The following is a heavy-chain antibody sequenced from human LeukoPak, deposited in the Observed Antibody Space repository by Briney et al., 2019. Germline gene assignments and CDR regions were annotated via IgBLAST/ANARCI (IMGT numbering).Heavy chain of an antibody. CDR1: GFTFSTDG. CDR3: AKGKQQWWTFDALDI. Sequence: GGSLRLSCEAAGFTFSTDGMHWVRQAPGKWLEWVALISYDGGKKYYADSVKGRFTISRDNSKNTLYLQINSLIPDDTAVYYCAKGKQQWWTFDALDIWGQGTTVTVSS. CDR2: ISYDGGKK. J-gene: IGHJ3*02. D-gene: IGHD5-18*01. V-gene: IGHV3-30*18.